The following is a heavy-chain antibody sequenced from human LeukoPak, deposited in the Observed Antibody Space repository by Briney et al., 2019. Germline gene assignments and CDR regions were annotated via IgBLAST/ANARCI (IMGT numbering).Heavy chain of an antibody. Sequence: PGGSLRLSCAASGFTFSSYAMSWVRQAPGKGLEWVSAISGSGGSTYYADSVKGRFTISRDSSKNTLYLQMNSLRAEDTAVYYCAKASGGYDSSGYFYYFDYWGQGTLVTVSS. CDR1: GFTFSSYA. V-gene: IGHV3-23*01. J-gene: IGHJ4*02. D-gene: IGHD3-22*01. CDR3: AKASGGYDSSGYFYYFDY. CDR2: ISGSGGST.